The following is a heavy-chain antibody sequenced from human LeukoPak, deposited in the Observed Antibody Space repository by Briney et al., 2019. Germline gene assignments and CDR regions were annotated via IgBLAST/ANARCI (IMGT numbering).Heavy chain of an antibody. D-gene: IGHD3-22*01. CDR2: IYYSGST. CDR1: GGSISSYY. J-gene: IGHJ4*02. V-gene: IGHV4-59*12. Sequence: SETLSLTCTVSGGSISSYYWSWIRQPPGKGLEWIGYIYYSGSTNYNPSLKSRVTISVDKSKNQFSLKLSSVTAADTAVYYCARRYYDSSGYKGPFDYWGQGTLVTVSS. CDR3: ARRYYDSSGYKGPFDY.